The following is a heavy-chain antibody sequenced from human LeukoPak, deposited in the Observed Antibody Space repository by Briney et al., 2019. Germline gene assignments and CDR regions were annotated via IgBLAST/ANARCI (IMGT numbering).Heavy chain of an antibody. Sequence: ASVKVSCKASGYTFTSYGISWVRQAPGQGLEWMGWISAYNGNTNYAQKLQGRVTITADKSTSTAYMELSSLRSEDTAVYYCASPLLYGSGSYYPYWGQGTLVTVSS. D-gene: IGHD3-10*01. J-gene: IGHJ4*02. V-gene: IGHV1-18*01. CDR3: ASPLLYGSGSYYPY. CDR1: GYTFTSYG. CDR2: ISAYNGNT.